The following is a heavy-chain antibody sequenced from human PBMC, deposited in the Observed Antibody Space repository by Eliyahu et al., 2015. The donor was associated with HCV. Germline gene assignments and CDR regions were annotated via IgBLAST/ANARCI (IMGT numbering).Heavy chain of an antibody. CDR1: GGSFTTYY. CDR2: INHSGST. V-gene: IGHV4-34*01. CDR3: ATRDF. Sequence: NPSETLSLTCAVYGGSFTTYYWSWIRQPPGKGLEWIGEINHSGSTNYNPSLQRSSHHTKKNPRKPPSLKVKSVTAADTAVYYCATRDFWGQGTLVTVSS. J-gene: IGHJ4*02.